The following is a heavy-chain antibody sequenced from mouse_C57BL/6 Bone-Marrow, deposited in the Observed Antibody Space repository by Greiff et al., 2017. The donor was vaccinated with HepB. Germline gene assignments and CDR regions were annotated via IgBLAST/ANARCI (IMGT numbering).Heavy chain of an antibody. Sequence: DVMLVESGGDLVKPGGSLKLSCAASGFTFSSYGMSWVRQTPDKRLEWVATISSGGSYTYYPDSVKGRFTISRDNAKNTLYLQMSSLKSEDTAMYYCARRGYWVQGTSVTVSS. V-gene: IGHV5-6*02. J-gene: IGHJ4*01. CDR1: GFTFSSYG. CDR3: ARRGY. CDR2: ISSGGSYT.